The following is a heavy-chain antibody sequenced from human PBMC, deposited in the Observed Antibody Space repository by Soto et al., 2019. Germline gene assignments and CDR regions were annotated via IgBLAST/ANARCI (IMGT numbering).Heavy chain of an antibody. CDR3: ARGLDTAMVFSGYYFDY. D-gene: IGHD5-18*01. J-gene: IGHJ4*02. Sequence: SETLSLTCAVSGGSISSSNWWSWVRQPPGKGLEWIGEIYHSGSTNYNPSLKSRVTISVDKSKNQFSLKLSSVTAADTAVYYCARGLDTAMVFSGYYFDYWGQGTLVTVSS. V-gene: IGHV4-4*02. CDR2: IYHSGST. CDR1: GGSISSSNW.